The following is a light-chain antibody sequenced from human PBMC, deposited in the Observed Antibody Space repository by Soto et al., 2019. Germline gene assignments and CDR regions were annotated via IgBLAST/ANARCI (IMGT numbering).Light chain of an antibody. V-gene: IGKV1-5*03. J-gene: IGKJ1*01. CDR2: EAA. CDR1: QSISGS. CDR3: QQYNGYWT. Sequence: DIQMTQSPSTLSASVGDRVTITCRASQSISGSLAWYQQKPGKAPTLLIYEAANLKSGVPSRFSGSGSGTEYTLTISSLQPDDSASYYCQQYNGYWTFGQGTRVEIK.